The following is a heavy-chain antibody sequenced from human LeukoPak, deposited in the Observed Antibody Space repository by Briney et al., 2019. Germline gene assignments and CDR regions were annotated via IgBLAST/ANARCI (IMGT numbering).Heavy chain of an antibody. CDR2: IYTSGST. Sequence: SETLSLTCTVSGGSISSGSYYWSWIRQPAGKGLEWIGRIYTSGSTNYNPSLKSRVTISVDTSKNQFSLKLSSVTAADTAVYYCARSDRGAAGAFDIWGQGTMVTVSS. CDR1: GGSISSGSYY. CDR3: ARSDRGAAGAFDI. V-gene: IGHV4-61*02. D-gene: IGHD3-10*01. J-gene: IGHJ3*02.